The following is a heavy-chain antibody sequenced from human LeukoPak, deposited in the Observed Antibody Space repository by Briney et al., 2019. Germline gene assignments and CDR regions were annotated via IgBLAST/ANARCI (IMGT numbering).Heavy chain of an antibody. CDR1: GGSISSGDYY. J-gene: IGHJ3*02. D-gene: IGHD6-13*01. Sequence: PSETLSLTCTVSGGSISSGDYYWSWIRQPPGKGLEWIGYIYYSGSTYYNPSLKSRVTISVDTSKNQFSLKLSSVTAADTAVYYCARDSPAAGNDAFDIWGQGTMVTVPS. V-gene: IGHV4-30-4*01. CDR3: ARDSPAAGNDAFDI. CDR2: IYYSGST.